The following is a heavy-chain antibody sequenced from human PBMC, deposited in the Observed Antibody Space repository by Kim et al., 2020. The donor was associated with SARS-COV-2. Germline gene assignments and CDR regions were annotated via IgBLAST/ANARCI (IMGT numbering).Heavy chain of an antibody. J-gene: IGHJ4*02. Sequence: GGSLRLSCTASGFTFGDYAMSWFRQAPGKGLEWVGFIRSKAYGGTTEYAASVKGRFTISRDDSKSIAYLKMNSLKTEDTAVYYCTRDGILVGATISDEQGFDYWGQGTLVTVSS. CDR3: TRDGILVGATISDEQGFDY. V-gene: IGHV3-49*03. CDR1: GFTFGDYA. D-gene: IGHD1-26*01. CDR2: IRSKAYGGTT.